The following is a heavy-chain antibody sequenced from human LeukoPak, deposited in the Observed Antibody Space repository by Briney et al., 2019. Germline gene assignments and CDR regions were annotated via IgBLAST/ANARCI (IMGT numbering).Heavy chain of an antibody. Sequence: EAGGSLRLSCAASGFSFSIYAMSWVRQAPGKGLEWVSAISGSGGTTYYADSVKGRFTVSRDNSMSTLSLQMNSLRAEDTAVYYCARGQGGVMITFGGVIVFDYWGQGTLVPVSS. D-gene: IGHD3-16*02. J-gene: IGHJ4*02. V-gene: IGHV3-23*01. CDR2: ISGSGGTT. CDR1: GFSFSIYA. CDR3: ARGQGGVMITFGGVIVFDY.